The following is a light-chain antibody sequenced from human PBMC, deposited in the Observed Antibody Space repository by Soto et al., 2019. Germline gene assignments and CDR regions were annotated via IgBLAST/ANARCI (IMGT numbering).Light chain of an antibody. CDR2: DAS. Sequence: EILMTQSSATLSVSPGERVILSCRASQSIDSDLAWYQQKPGKAPRFLVYDASTRATGVPARFSGSGSGTQFTLTISSLKSEDSALYYCQHYYSWPWTFGQGTKVDIK. V-gene: IGKV3-15*01. CDR1: QSIDSD. J-gene: IGKJ1*01. CDR3: QHYYSWPWT.